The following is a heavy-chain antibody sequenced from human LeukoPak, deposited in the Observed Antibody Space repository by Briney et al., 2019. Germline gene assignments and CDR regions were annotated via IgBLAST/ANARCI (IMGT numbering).Heavy chain of an antibody. CDR3: ARDREFCSGARCYHYYYLDV. V-gene: IGHV4-61*02. CDR2: IYTSGST. J-gene: IGHJ6*03. Sequence: PSETLSLTCTVSGGSISTYSYSWSWVRQPAGKGLEWIGRIYTSGSTKYNPSLKSRVTLSGDTSKNQFSLKLSSVTAADTAVYYCARDREFCSGARCYHYYYLDVWGKGTTVTVSS. D-gene: IGHD2-15*01. CDR1: GGSISTYSYS.